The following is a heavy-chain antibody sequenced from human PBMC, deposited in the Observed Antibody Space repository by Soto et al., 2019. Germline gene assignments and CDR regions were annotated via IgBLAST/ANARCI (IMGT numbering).Heavy chain of an antibody. CDR2: IWFDGSDE. D-gene: IGHD3-10*01. CDR3: ARNVGSSGSSRWFDT. Sequence: QVQLVESGGGVVQPGTSLRLSCVASGFSLSNYGMHWVRQAPGKGLEWVALIWFDGSDEYSAASVKGRFSISGDNSKNTLYLQMNSLRADDTAMYYCARNVGSSGSSRWFDTWGQGTLVTVSS. CDR1: GFSLSNYG. V-gene: IGHV3-33*01. J-gene: IGHJ5*02.